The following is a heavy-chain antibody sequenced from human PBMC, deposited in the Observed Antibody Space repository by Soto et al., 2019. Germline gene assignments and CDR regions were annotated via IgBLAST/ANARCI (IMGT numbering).Heavy chain of an antibody. D-gene: IGHD4-17*01. V-gene: IGHV4-31*03. CDR3: AREPVVGAGPLRAFDI. Sequence: PSETLSLTCTVSGGSISSGGYSWSWIRQHPGKGLEWIGYIYYSGSTYYNPSLKSRVTISVDTSKNQFSLKLSSVTAADTAVYYCAREPVVGAGPLRAFDIWGQGTMVTVSS. CDR2: IYYSGST. J-gene: IGHJ3*02. CDR1: GGSISSGGYS.